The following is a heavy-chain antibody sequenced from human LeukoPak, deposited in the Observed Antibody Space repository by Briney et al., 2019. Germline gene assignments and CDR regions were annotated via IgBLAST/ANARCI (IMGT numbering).Heavy chain of an antibody. Sequence: SETLSLTCTVSGGSVSSSSYYWGWIRQPPGKGLEWIGSIYYSGSTYYNPSLKSRVTISVDTSKNQFSLNLSSVTAADTAVFYCARGGAYRHLGAFDIWGQGTMVTVSS. D-gene: IGHD3-16*01. CDR3: ARGGAYRHLGAFDI. J-gene: IGHJ3*02. CDR1: GGSVSSSSYY. CDR2: IYYSGST. V-gene: IGHV4-39*07.